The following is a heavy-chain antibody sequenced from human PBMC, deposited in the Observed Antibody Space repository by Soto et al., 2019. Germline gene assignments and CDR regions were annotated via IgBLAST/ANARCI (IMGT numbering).Heavy chain of an antibody. Sequence: SETLSLTCTVSGGSISSYYWSWIRQPAGKGLEWIGRIYSSGTTNYNPSLKSRVTMSVDTSKNQFSLNLNFVAAADTAVYYCARGYCSGGSRYYDGFDIWGQGTMVTV. V-gene: IGHV4-4*07. CDR3: ARGYCSGGSRYYDGFDI. CDR1: GGSISSYY. CDR2: IYSSGTT. D-gene: IGHD2-15*01. J-gene: IGHJ3*02.